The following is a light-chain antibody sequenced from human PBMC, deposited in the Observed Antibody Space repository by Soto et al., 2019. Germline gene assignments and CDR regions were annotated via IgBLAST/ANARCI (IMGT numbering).Light chain of an antibody. V-gene: IGKV1-33*01. CDR2: DAS. J-gene: IGKJ1*01. CDR1: QDISNY. CDR3: QHYDNLPST. Sequence: DIQMTQSPSSLSASVGERVTITCQASQDISNYLNWYQQKPGKAPKLLIYDASNLETGVPSRFSGSGSVTDFTFTISSLQPEDIATYYCQHYDNLPSTFGQGTKVEIK.